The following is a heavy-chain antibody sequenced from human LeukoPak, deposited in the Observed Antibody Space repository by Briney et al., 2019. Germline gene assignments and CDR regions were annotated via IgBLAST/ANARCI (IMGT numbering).Heavy chain of an antibody. CDR3: ARDLSDYDILTGYRIHWFDP. V-gene: IGHV1-69*13. CDR1: GVPFSNYV. J-gene: IGHJ5*02. Sequence: ASVKVSCQASGVPFSNYVINWVRQAPGQGLEWMGGIIPMFNVGHYAQKFQGRGTITADESTNTAYMELSSLRSEDTAVYYCARDLSDYDILTGYRIHWFDPWGQGTLVTVSS. CDR2: IIPMFNVG. D-gene: IGHD3-9*01.